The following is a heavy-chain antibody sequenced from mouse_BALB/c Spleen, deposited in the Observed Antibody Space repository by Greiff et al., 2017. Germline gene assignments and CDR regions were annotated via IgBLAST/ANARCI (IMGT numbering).Heavy chain of an antibody. CDR1: GFSLTDYG. D-gene: IGHD2-4*01. J-gene: IGHJ4*01. CDR2: IWGGGST. CDR3: AKLIYYDYDGYAMDY. V-gene: IGHV2-6-5*01. Sequence: VQLQESGPGLVAPSQSLSITCTVSGFSLTDYGVSWIRQPPGKGLEWLGVIWGGGSTYYNSALKSRLSISKDNSKSQVFLKMNSLQTDDTAMYYCAKLIYYDYDGYAMDYWGQGTSVTVSS.